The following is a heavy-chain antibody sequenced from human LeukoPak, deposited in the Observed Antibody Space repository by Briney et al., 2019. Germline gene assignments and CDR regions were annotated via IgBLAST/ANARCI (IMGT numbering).Heavy chain of an antibody. J-gene: IGHJ4*02. Sequence: SVKVSCKASGGTFSSYAISWVRQAPGQGLEWMGTIIPIVGIANYAQKFQGRVTITADKFTSTAYMELSSLRSEDTAVYYCARDGEMATIYFDYWGQGTLVTVSP. CDR3: ARDGEMATIYFDY. V-gene: IGHV1-69*04. D-gene: IGHD5-24*01. CDR1: GGTFSSYA. CDR2: IIPIVGIA.